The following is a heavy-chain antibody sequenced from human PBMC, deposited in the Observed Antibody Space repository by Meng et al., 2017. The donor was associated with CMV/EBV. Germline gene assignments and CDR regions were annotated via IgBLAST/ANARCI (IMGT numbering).Heavy chain of an antibody. V-gene: IGHV4-39*01. CDR3: TRLDGDGGQDY. CDR2: IYYSGST. J-gene: IGHJ4*02. Sequence: GSLRLSCTVSGGSISSSGYYWGWIRQPPGKGLEWIGSIYYSGSTYYNPSLKSRVTISVDTSKNQFSLKLSSVTAADTAVYYCTRLDGDGGQDYWGQGTLVTVSS. D-gene: IGHD5-24*01. CDR1: GGSISSSGYY.